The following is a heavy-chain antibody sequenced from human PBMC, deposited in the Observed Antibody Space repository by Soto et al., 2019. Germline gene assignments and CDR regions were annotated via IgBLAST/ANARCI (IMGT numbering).Heavy chain of an antibody. CDR2: IYYSGST. CDR1: GGSISSYY. J-gene: IGHJ3*02. V-gene: IGHV4-59*01. D-gene: IGHD2-15*01. Sequence: QVQLQESGPGLVKPSETLSLTCTVSGGSISSYYWSWIRQPPGKGLEWIGYIYYSGSTNYNPSLKRRVTISVDTSKNQFSLKLSSVTAADTAVYYCARTEDIANDAFDIWGQGTMVTVSS. CDR3: ARTEDIANDAFDI.